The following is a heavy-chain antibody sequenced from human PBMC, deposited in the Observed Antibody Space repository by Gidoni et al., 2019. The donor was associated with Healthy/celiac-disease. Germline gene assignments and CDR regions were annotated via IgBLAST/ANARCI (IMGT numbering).Heavy chain of an antibody. Sequence: QLQLVESGVGAFQPGRSLRLSCAASGYTFTRYALNWVLEAPGKGPEWVGVKSYDGSNKNYADSVKGRFNISRDNSKNTLYLQMNSLRAEDTAVYYCAKPWGGYSYGYYFDYWGQGTLVTVSS. J-gene: IGHJ4*02. CDR3: AKPWGGYSYGYYFDY. CDR1: GYTFTRYA. V-gene: IGHV3-30*18. D-gene: IGHD5-18*01. CDR2: KSYDGSNK.